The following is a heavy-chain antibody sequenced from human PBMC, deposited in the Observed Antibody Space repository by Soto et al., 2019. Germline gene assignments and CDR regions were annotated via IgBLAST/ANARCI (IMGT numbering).Heavy chain of an antibody. CDR2: IYYTGST. D-gene: IGHD1-1*01. CDR1: DVSINSGGYY. J-gene: IGHJ3*02. Sequence: QVQLQESGPGLVKPSQTLSLTCTVSDVSINSGGYYWSWIRQHPGKGLEWIGYIYYTGSTYYNPSFKSRVTMSLDTSNIQVSLKVSSVTAADTAVYYCARGSQLERDAVDSWGQGTMVTVSS. CDR3: ARGSQLERDAVDS. V-gene: IGHV4-31*03.